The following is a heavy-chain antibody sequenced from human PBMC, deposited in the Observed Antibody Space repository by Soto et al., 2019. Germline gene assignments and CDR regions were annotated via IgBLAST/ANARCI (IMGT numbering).Heavy chain of an antibody. CDR3: ARGRAAYYFDY. CDR2: TSGDGRIM. J-gene: IGHJ4*02. V-gene: IGHV3-64*02. CDR1: GFTFSSYP. D-gene: IGHD6-25*01. Sequence: LSLSCAASGFTFSSYPMHWVRQAPGKGLEHVSSTSGDGRIMYYLDSVKGRFTISRDNSKNTLYLQMGSLRTEDMAVYYCARGRAAYYFDYWGQGALVTVSS.